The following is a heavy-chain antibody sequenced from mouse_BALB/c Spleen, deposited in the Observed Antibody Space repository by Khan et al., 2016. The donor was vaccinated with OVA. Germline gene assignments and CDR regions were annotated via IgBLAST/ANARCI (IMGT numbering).Heavy chain of an antibody. CDR3: AKFTPDYYSMDY. D-gene: IGHD1-1*01. Sequence: VKLLESGPGLVAPSQSLSITCTVSGFSLTSYGVNWVRQPPGKGLEWLGVIWGDGNTNYHSALISRLIISKDNSKSQVLLKLNSLQTDDTATYYCAKFTPDYYSMDYWGQGTSVTVSS. V-gene: IGHV2-3*01. CDR2: IWGDGNT. J-gene: IGHJ4*01. CDR1: GFSLTSYG.